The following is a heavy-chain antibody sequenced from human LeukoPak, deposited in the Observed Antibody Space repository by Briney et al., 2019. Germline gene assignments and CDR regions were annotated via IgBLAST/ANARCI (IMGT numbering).Heavy chain of an antibody. CDR3: ARDRRFFSNHNWFDP. D-gene: IGHD3-3*01. J-gene: IGHJ5*02. CDR2: IYTSGST. CDR1: SGSISSYY. Sequence: SETLSLTCTVSSGSISSYYWSWIRQPAGKGLEWIGRIYTSGSTNYNPSLKSRVTMSVDTSKNQFSLKLSSVTAADTAVYYCARDRRFFSNHNWFDPWGQGTLVTVSS. V-gene: IGHV4-4*07.